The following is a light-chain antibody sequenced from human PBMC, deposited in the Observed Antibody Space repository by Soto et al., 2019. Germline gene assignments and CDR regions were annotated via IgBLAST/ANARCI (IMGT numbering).Light chain of an antibody. Sequence: DIQMTQSPSSLSASVGDRVTITCRASQSISSYLNWYQQKPGKAPNLLIYAASSLQSGVPSRFSGSGSGTDFTLTISSLQPEDFAVYYCQQYAYWPETFGQGTKVDIK. CDR3: QQYAYWPET. J-gene: IGKJ1*01. V-gene: IGKV1-39*01. CDR1: QSISSY. CDR2: AAS.